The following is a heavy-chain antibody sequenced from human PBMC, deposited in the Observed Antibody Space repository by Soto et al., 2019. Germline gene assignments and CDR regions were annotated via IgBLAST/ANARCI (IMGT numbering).Heavy chain of an antibody. D-gene: IGHD2-15*01. CDR1: GGTFSSYA. CDR2: IIPICGTA. V-gene: IGHV1-69*01. J-gene: IGHJ2*01. CDR3: ARCCSGGRWYWYFDL. Sequence: QVQLVQSGAGVKKPGPSVKVSCKASGGTFSSYAITWVRQAPGQGLEWMGGIIPICGTANYAQKFQGRVTITADESTSTAYMELSSLRSEDTSVYYCARCCSGGRWYWYFDLWGRGTLDTVSS.